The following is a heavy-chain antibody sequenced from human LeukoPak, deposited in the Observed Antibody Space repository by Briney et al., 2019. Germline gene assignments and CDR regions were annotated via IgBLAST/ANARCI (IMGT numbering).Heavy chain of an antibody. V-gene: IGHV1-69*05. CDR1: GGTFSSYG. CDR2: IIPIFGTA. D-gene: IGHD6-13*01. Sequence: SVKVSCKASGGTFSSYGISWVRQAPGQGLEWMGRIIPIFGTANYAQKFQGRVTITTDESTSTPYMELSSLRSEDTAVYYCGRAPGQQLVLTIWGQGTLVTVSS. CDR3: GRAPGQQLVLTI. J-gene: IGHJ4*02.